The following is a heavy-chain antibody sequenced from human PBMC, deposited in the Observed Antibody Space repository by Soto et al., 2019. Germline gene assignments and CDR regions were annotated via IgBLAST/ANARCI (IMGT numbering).Heavy chain of an antibody. D-gene: IGHD2-2*01. CDR1: GYTFTSYG. CDR3: ARDKHCSSTSCSSLIYYYYYGMDV. Sequence: ASVKVSCKASGYTFTSYGISWVRPAPGQGLEWMGWISAYNGNTNYAQKLQGRVTMTTDTSTSTAYMELRSLRSDDTAVYYCARDKHCSSTSCSSLIYYYYYGMDVWGQGTTVTVSS. J-gene: IGHJ6*02. V-gene: IGHV1-18*04. CDR2: ISAYNGNT.